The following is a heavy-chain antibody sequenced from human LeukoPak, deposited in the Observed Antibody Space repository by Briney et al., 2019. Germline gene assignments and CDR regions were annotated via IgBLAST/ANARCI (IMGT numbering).Heavy chain of an antibody. CDR2: ISGNGVGT. D-gene: IGHD6-6*01. Sequence: GGSLRLSCAASGFTFSSYAMSWVRQAPGKGLEWVSAISGNGVGTYYADSVKGRFTISRDNAKNSLYLQMNSLRAEDTAVYYCARRLVGDFDYWGQGTLVTVSS. CDR3: ARRLVGDFDY. J-gene: IGHJ4*02. CDR1: GFTFSSYA. V-gene: IGHV3-23*01.